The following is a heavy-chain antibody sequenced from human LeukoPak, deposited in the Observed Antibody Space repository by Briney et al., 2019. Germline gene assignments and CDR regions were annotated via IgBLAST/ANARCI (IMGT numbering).Heavy chain of an antibody. CDR2: ISGSGGST. J-gene: IGHJ5*02. V-gene: IGHV3-23*01. Sequence: GGSLRLSCAASGFTLSSYAMSWVRQAPGKGLEWVSAISGSGGSTYYADSVKGRFTISRDNSKNTLYLQMNSLRAEDTAVYYRAKASTRQLWYASYPTWGQGTLVTVSS. CDR1: GFTLSSYA. CDR3: AKASTRQLWYASYPT. D-gene: IGHD5-18*01.